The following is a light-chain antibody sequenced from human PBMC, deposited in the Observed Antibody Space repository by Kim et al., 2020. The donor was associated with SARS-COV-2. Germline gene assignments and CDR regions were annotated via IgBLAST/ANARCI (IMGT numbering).Light chain of an antibody. J-gene: IGKJ5*01. Sequence: SSGGDRCTISGRANQGISTSLAWYQLKPDKAPKSLIYGASILQSGVPSRFSGSGSGTEFTLTISSLQPEDFAIYYCHHYNNYPITFGQGTRLEIK. V-gene: IGKV1D-16*01. CDR2: GAS. CDR3: HHYNNYPIT. CDR1: QGISTS.